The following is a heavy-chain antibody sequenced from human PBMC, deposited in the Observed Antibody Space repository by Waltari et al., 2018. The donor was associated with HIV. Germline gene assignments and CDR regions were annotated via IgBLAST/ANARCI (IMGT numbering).Heavy chain of an antibody. CDR3: ATRPPYRMADVRDWFDP. D-gene: IGHD3-16*02. Sequence: VQLHESGPGLVKPSGTLSLTCAVSGGSISGTNWWTWVRQPPGKGLEWIGEIYHDGSIKYNPSLQSRVTISIHKSKNQFSLNLSSATAADTAIYYCATRPPYRMADVRDWFDPWGQGTLVIVSS. J-gene: IGHJ5*02. CDR2: IYHDGSI. CDR1: GGSISGTNW. V-gene: IGHV4-4*02.